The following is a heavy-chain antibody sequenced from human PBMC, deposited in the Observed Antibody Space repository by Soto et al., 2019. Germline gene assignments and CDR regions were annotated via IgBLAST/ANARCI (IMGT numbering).Heavy chain of an antibody. CDR3: ARQIGRGSWSLDH. V-gene: IGHV4-39*01. Sequence: SETLSLTCTVSGGSISSSDYWWGWIRQPPGKGLEWIGSIYYTGSTYYNPSLKSRVIISVDTSKNQFSLRLSSVTAADTAVYYCARQIGRGSWSLDHWGQGTLVT. D-gene: IGHD6-13*01. CDR2: IYYTGST. J-gene: IGHJ4*02. CDR1: GGSISSSDYW.